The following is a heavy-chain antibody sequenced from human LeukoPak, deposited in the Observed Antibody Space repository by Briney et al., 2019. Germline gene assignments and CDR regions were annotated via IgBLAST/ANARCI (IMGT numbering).Heavy chain of an antibody. CDR1: GFTFSNYW. V-gene: IGHV3-74*01. J-gene: IGHJ4*02. CDR3: ARGSRKGWFGELLPD. D-gene: IGHD3-10*01. Sequence: PGGSLRLSCAASGFTFSNYWMHWVRQAPGKGLVWVSRINSDGSSTSYADSVKGRFTISRDNAKNTLYLQMNSLRAEDTAVYYCARGSRKGWFGELLPDWGQGTLVTVSS. CDR2: INSDGSST.